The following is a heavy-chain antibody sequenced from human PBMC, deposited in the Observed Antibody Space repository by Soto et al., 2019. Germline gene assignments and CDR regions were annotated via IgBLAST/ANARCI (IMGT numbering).Heavy chain of an antibody. J-gene: IGHJ3*02. Sequence: QITLKESGPPLVKPTQTLTLTCTFSGFSLSTSGVGVGWIRQPPGKALEWLALIYWDDDKRYSPSLKSRLTITKDTSKNQVVLTMTNMDPVDTATYYCAHRAAAGPGGTDAFDIWGQGTMVTVSS. D-gene: IGHD6-13*01. CDR1: GFSLSTSGVG. V-gene: IGHV2-5*02. CDR2: IYWDDDK. CDR3: AHRAAAGPGGTDAFDI.